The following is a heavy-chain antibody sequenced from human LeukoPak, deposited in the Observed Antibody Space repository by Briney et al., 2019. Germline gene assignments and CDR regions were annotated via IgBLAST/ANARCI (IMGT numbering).Heavy chain of an antibody. V-gene: IGHV1-2*04. CDR1: GYTFTGYY. CDR3: ARAPAPYSSSWYMDFDY. Sequence: ASVKVSCKASGYTFTGYYMHWVRQAPGQGLEWMGWISPNSGGTNYAQKFQGWVTMTRDTSISTAYMELSRLRSDDTAVYYCARAPAPYSSSWYMDFDYWGQGTLVTVSS. J-gene: IGHJ4*02. D-gene: IGHD6-13*01. CDR2: ISPNSGGT.